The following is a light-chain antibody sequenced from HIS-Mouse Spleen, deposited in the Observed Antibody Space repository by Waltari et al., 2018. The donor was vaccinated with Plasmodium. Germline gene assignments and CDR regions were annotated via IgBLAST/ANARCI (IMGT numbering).Light chain of an antibody. CDR2: GAS. CDR1: QSVRSSY. CDR3: QQYGSSPPYT. V-gene: IGKV3-20*01. Sequence: EIVLTQSPGTLSLSPGERATLSCRASQSVRSSYLAWYQQKPGHAPRLRIYGASSRATVIPDRFSGSGSWTDFTFTISRREPEDFAGYYCQQYGSSPPYTFGQGTKLEIK. J-gene: IGKJ2*01.